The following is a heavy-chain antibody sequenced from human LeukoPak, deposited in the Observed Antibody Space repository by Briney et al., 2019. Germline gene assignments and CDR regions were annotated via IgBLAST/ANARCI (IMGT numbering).Heavy chain of an antibody. CDR2: ISGSGGST. CDR1: GFTFSSYA. Sequence: PGASLRLSSAASGFTFSSYAMSWVRQAPGKGLEWVSAISGSGGSTYYADSVKGRFTISRDNSKNTLYLQMNSLRAEDTAVYYCAKDPTLAAAASLNYWGQGTLVTVSS. J-gene: IGHJ4*02. V-gene: IGHV3-23*01. CDR3: AKDPTLAAAASLNY. D-gene: IGHD6-25*01.